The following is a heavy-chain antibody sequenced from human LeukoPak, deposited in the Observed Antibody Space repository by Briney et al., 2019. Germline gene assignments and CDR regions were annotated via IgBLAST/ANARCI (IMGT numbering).Heavy chain of an antibody. V-gene: IGHV3-49*04. J-gene: IGHJ4*02. CDR3: TRDLGTVTSYYFDY. D-gene: IGHD4-11*01. CDR1: GFTFSAYS. Sequence: QPGGSLRLSCAASGFTFSAYSMSWVRQAPGKGLEWVGFIRSKAYRGTTEYAASVKGRFTISRDDSKSIAYLQMNSLKTEDTAVYYCTRDLGTVTSYYFDYWGQGTLVTVSS. CDR2: IRSKAYRGTT.